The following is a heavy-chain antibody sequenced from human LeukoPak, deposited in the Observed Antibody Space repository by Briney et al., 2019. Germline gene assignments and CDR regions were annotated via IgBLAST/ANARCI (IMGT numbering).Heavy chain of an antibody. CDR1: GFTFSSYA. J-gene: IGHJ4*02. D-gene: IGHD2-2*01. CDR2: ISGSDGST. V-gene: IGHV3-23*01. CDR3: AKVGTSGGANCYALDY. Sequence: GGSLRLSCAASGFTFSSYAMTWVRQAPDKGLEWVSAISGSDGSTYYADSVKGRFTISRDDSQNTLCLQMNSLSAEDTAVYYCAKVGTSGGANCYALDYWGQGTLVTVSS.